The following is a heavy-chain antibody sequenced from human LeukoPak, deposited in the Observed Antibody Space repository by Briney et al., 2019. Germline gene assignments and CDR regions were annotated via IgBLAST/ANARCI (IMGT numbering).Heavy chain of an antibody. CDR2: INCNGGST. Sequence: GGSLRLSCAASGFTFDDYGMSWVRQAPGKGLEWVSGINCNGGSTGYADSVKGRFTISRDNAKNSLYLQMNSLRAEDTALYYCARSTLIVATTPPDYWGQGTLVTVSS. CDR3: ARSTLIVATTPPDY. D-gene: IGHD5-12*01. J-gene: IGHJ4*02. CDR1: GFTFDDYG. V-gene: IGHV3-20*04.